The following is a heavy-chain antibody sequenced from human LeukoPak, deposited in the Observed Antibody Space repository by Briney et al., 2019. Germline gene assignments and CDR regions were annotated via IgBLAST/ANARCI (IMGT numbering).Heavy chain of an antibody. CDR1: GGTFSSYA. Sequence: ASVKVSCKASGGTFSSYAISWVRQAPGQGLEWMGGIIPIFGTANYAQKFQGRVTITADESTSTAYMELSSLRSEDTAVYYCARVLAGYDTSGYYWDAFDIWGQGTMVSVSS. V-gene: IGHV1-69*01. CDR2: IIPIFGTA. CDR3: ARVLAGYDTSGYYWDAFDI. D-gene: IGHD3-22*01. J-gene: IGHJ3*02.